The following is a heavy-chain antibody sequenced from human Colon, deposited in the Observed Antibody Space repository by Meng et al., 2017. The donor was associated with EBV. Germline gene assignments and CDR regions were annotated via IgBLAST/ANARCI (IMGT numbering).Heavy chain of an antibody. Sequence: AQLRTGAAGVLKPSEPLSLPCTVYGGSFSDSYWTWIRQPPGKGLEWIGEINHVGSTTYNPSLKSRVTISVDTSKNQFSLKLSSVTAADAAVYYCASSDCSGGTCYLDCWGQGTLVTVSS. V-gene: IGHV4-34*01. CDR3: ASSDCSGGTCYLDC. CDR2: INHVGST. J-gene: IGHJ4*02. D-gene: IGHD2-15*01. CDR1: GGSFSDSY.